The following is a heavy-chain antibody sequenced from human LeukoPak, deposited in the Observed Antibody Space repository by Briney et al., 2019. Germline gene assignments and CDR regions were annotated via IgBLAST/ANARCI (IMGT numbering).Heavy chain of an antibody. D-gene: IGHD1-7*01. CDR1: SGSISGYF. V-gene: IGHV4-59*01. CDR2: IYYSGST. CDR3: ARVKYNWNYPLVYYYMDV. Sequence: PSETLSLTCTVSSGSISGYFCSWIRQPPGKRLEWIGYIYYSGSTNYNPSLKSRVTISVDTSKNQFSLKLSSVTAADTAVYYCARVKYNWNYPLVYYYMDVWGKGTTVTVSS. J-gene: IGHJ6*03.